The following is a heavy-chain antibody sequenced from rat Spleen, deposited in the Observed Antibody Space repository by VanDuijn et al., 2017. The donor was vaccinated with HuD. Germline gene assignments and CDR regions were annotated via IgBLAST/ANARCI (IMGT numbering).Heavy chain of an antibody. V-gene: IGHV5-29*01. CDR2: ISYDGTST. D-gene: IGHD2-7*01. CDR1: GFTFSDYY. J-gene: IGHJ1*01. CDR3: VRQGYLRDWYFDF. Sequence: EVQLVESDGDLVQPGRSLKLSCVASGFTFSDYYIAWVRQAPTKGLEWVATISYDGTSTYSRDSVKGRFTISRDNAKSTLFLQMDSLRSEDTATYYCVRQGYLRDWYFDFWGPGTMVTVSS.